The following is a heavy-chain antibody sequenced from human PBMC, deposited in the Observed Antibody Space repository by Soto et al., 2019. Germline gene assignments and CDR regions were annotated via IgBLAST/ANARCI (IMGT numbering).Heavy chain of an antibody. D-gene: IGHD3-22*01. J-gene: IGHJ6*02. V-gene: IGHV5-10-1*01. CDR2: IDPSDSYT. CDR1: GYNFISYW. CDR3: ARPYSSGEDTDV. Sequence: GESLKISCKGSGYNFISYWISWVRQMPGKGLEWMGRIDPSDSYTNYSPSFQGHVTISADKSISTAYLQWSSLKASDTAMYYCARPYSSGEDTDVWGQGTTVTSP.